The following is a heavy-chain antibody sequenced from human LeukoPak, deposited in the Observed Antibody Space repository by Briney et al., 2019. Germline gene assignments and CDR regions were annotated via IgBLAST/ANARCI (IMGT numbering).Heavy chain of an antibody. CDR1: GGSISSYY. D-gene: IGHD2-15*01. CDR2: IYTSGST. J-gene: IGHJ6*03. V-gene: IGHV4-4*07. CDR3: ARDGYCSGGSCYSVYYYYYYMDV. Sequence: PSETLSLICTVSGGSISSYYWSWIRQPAGKGLEWIGRIYTSGSTNYNPSLKSRVTMSVDTSKNQFSLKLSSVTAADTAVYYCARDGYCSGGSCYSVYYYYYYMDVWGKWTTVTVSS.